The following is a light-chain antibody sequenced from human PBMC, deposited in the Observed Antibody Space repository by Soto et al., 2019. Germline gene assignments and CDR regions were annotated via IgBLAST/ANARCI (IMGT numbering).Light chain of an antibody. CDR1: TSNIESHS. J-gene: IGLJ1*01. Sequence: VLTQPPSASGTPGQRIIISCSGSTSNIESHSVNWYQQVPGTAPKLLIITNNQRPSGVPDRFSGSKSGASASLAISGLQSEDEATYYCATWDDSRKGVFGTGTKVTVL. V-gene: IGLV1-44*01. CDR3: ATWDDSRKGV. CDR2: TNN.